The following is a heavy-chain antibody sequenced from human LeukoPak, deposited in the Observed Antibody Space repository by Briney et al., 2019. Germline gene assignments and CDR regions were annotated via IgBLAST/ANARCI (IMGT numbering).Heavy chain of an antibody. Sequence: SVKVSCKASGGTFSSYAISWVRQAPGQGLEWMGRIIPILGIANYAQKFQGKVTITADKSTSTAYMELSSLRSEDTAVYYCARDRYYDGSYYFDYWGQGTLVTVSS. CDR1: GGTFSSYA. V-gene: IGHV1-69*04. J-gene: IGHJ4*02. CDR2: IIPILGIA. D-gene: IGHD3-22*01. CDR3: ARDRYYDGSYYFDY.